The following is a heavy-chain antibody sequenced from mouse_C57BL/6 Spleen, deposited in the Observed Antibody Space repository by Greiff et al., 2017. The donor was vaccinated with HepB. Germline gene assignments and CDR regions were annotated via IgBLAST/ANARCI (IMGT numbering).Heavy chain of an antibody. Sequence: VMLVESGAELVRPGTSVKVSCKASGYAFTNYLIEWVKQRPGQGLEWIGVINPGSGGTNYNEKFKGKATLTADKSSSTAYMQLSSLTSEDSAVYFCARRRTTVVATGYFDYWGQGTTLTVSS. CDR1: GYAFTNYL. CDR2: INPGSGGT. D-gene: IGHD1-1*01. V-gene: IGHV1-54*01. J-gene: IGHJ2*01. CDR3: ARRRTTVVATGYFDY.